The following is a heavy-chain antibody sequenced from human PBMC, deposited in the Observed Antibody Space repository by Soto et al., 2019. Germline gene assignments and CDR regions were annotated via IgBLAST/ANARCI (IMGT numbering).Heavy chain of an antibody. CDR3: AKEDDTSVRGVRIRANDC. V-gene: IGHV3-23*01. CDR2: ISASGSST. J-gene: IGHJ4*02. CDR1: GFTFSNYA. D-gene: IGHD3-10*01. Sequence: EVQLLESGGGLIQPGGSLRLSCAASGFTFSNYAMSWVRQAPGKGLEWVSVISASGSSTYYADSVKGRFTISRDYSKNTVYLQMSSLRAEDTGVYYCAKEDDTSVRGVRIRANDCWGQGTRVTVSS.